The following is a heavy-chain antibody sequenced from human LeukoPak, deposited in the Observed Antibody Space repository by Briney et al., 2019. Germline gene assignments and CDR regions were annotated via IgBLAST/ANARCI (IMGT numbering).Heavy chain of an antibody. Sequence: PSETLSLTCTVSGGSISSYYWSWIGQPAGKGLGWIGRIYTSGSITYNPSLKSRVSMSVDTSKNQFSLKLSSVTAADTAVYYCARDSGTTGEVKFDPWGQGTLVTVSS. V-gene: IGHV4-4*07. CDR1: GGSISSYY. D-gene: IGHD3-10*01. CDR2: IYTSGSI. J-gene: IGHJ5*02. CDR3: ARDSGTTGEVKFDP.